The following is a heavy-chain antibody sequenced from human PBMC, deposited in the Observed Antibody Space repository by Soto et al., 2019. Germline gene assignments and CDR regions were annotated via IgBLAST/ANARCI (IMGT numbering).Heavy chain of an antibody. CDR2: ISGSGGST. CDR1: GFTSSNYA. J-gene: IGHJ4*02. CDR3: AKDQGSSWYEIDY. D-gene: IGHD6-13*01. Sequence: EVQLLESGGGLVQPGGSLRLSCAASGFTSSNYAGSWVRQAPGKGLEWVSTISGSGGSTYYEDSVKGRFTISRDNSKNTLYLQMNSLRAEDTAVYYCAKDQGSSWYEIDYWGQGTLFTVSS. V-gene: IGHV3-23*01.